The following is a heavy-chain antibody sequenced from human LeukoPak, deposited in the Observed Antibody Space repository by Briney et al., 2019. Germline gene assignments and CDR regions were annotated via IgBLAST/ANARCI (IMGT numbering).Heavy chain of an antibody. CDR3: ARDPRRYYYDSSGYYPFDY. CDR2: ISGSGGST. CDR1: GFTFSSYA. Sequence: GGSLRLSCAASGFTFSSYAMSWVRQAPGKGLEWVSAISGSGGSTYYADSVKGRFTISRDNAKNSLYLQMNSLRAEDTAVYYCARDPRRYYYDSSGYYPFDYWGQGTLVTVSS. D-gene: IGHD3-22*01. J-gene: IGHJ4*02. V-gene: IGHV3-23*01.